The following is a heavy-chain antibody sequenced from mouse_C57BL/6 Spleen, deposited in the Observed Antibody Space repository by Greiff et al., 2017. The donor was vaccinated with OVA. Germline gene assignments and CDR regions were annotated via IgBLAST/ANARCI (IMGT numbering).Heavy chain of an antibody. D-gene: IGHD2-4*01. CDR3: TREGLPLDAMDY. CDR1: GYTFTDYE. J-gene: IGHJ4*01. CDR2: IDPETGGT. V-gene: IGHV1-15*01. Sequence: VQLQQSGAELVRPGASVTLSCKASGYTFTDYEMHWVKQTPVHGLEWIGAIDPETGGTAYNQKFKGKAILTADKSSSTAYMELRSLTSEDSAVYYCTREGLPLDAMDYWGQGTSVTVSS.